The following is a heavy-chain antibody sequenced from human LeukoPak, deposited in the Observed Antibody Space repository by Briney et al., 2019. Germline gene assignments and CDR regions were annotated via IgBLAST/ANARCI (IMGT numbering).Heavy chain of an antibody. CDR1: GGTFSSYA. Sequence: ASVKVSCKASGGTFSSYAISWVRQALGQGLEWMGGIIPIFGTANYAQKFQGRVTITTDESTSTAYMELSSLRSEDTAVYYCARAKGDIVVVPAAMDTTYYYYYYMDVWGKGTTVTVSS. CDR2: IIPIFGTA. V-gene: IGHV1-69*05. D-gene: IGHD2-2*01. CDR3: ARAKGDIVVVPAAMDTTYYYYYYMDV. J-gene: IGHJ6*03.